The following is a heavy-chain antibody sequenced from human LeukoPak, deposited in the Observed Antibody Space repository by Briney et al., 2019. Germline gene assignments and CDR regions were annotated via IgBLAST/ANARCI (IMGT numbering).Heavy chain of an antibody. CDR3: ARAGSNWNYRFDY. CDR1: GGSINSPSHY. Sequence: SETLSLTCSVSGGSINSPSHYWGWVRQPPGKGLEWIGTINYSWNTYYNPSLKSRVTISVDPSKNQFSLKLTSVTATDTAVYYCARAGSNWNYRFDYWGQGTLVTVSS. J-gene: IGHJ4*02. V-gene: IGHV4-39*07. CDR2: INYSWNT. D-gene: IGHD1-7*01.